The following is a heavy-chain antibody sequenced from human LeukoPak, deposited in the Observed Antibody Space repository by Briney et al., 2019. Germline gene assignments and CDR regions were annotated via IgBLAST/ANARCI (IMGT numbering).Heavy chain of an antibody. V-gene: IGHV3-30*02. CDR2: IRYDGSNK. D-gene: IGHD3-22*01. CDR3: AKNSPGISYYSFHY. CDR1: GFSFSSHG. Sequence: GGSLRLSCVASGFSFSSHGMHWVRQAPGKGLEWVAFIRYDGSNKYHADSVKGRFTISRDNSKNTPYLQVNSLRPEDTAVYYCAKNSPGISYYSFHYWGQGTLVTVSS. J-gene: IGHJ4*02.